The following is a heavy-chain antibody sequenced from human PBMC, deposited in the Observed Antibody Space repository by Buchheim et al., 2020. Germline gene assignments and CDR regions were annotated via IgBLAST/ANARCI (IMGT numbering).Heavy chain of an antibody. V-gene: IGHV3-30*02. J-gene: IGHJ4*02. D-gene: IGHD2/OR15-2a*01. CDR1: GFTFSSHG. CDR3: AKGLIVREPIDY. Sequence: QVQLVESGGGVVQPGRSLRLSCAASGFTFSSHGMHWVRQAPGKGLEWVAFIRYDGSNKYYADSVKGRFTISRDNSKNTLYVQMNSLRAEDTAVYYCAKGLIVREPIDYWGQGTL. CDR2: IRYDGSNK.